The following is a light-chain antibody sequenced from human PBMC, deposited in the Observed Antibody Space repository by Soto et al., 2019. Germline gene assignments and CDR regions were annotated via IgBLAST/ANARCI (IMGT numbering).Light chain of an antibody. CDR2: DSS. J-gene: IGKJ5*01. Sequence: EIVLTQSPGTLSLSPGETATLSCRASQSLTSSYLAWYQQRPGQAPSLLIYDSSTRATGIPARFSGSESGTEFTLTISSLQSEDFAVYYCHHYHNWPMTFGQGTRLEI. CDR1: QSLTSSY. CDR3: HHYHNWPMT. V-gene: IGKV3-15*01.